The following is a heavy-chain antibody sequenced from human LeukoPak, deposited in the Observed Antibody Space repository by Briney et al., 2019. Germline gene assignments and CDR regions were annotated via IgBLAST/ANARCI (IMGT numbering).Heavy chain of an antibody. CDR2: ISGFGGST. CDR1: GFTFSSYA. D-gene: IGHD6-13*01. CDR3: AKDPKSSSWTYYFDY. Sequence: GGSLRLSCAASGFTFSSYAMSWVRQAPGKGSEWVSAISGFGGSTYYADSVKGRFTMSRDNSKNTLYLQMNSLRAEDTAVYYCAKDPKSSSWTYYFDYWGQGTLVTVSS. V-gene: IGHV3-23*01. J-gene: IGHJ4*02.